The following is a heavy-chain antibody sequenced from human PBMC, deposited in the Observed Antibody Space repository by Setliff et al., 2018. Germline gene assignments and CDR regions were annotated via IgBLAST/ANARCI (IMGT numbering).Heavy chain of an antibody. CDR3: ARVLSVADYYYYYGMDV. D-gene: IGHD6-19*01. CDR1: GFTFRSYS. V-gene: IGHV3-21*01. CDR2: ISSSSSYI. Sequence: PGGSLRLSCAASGFTFRSYSMTWVRQAPGKGLEWVSSISSSSSYIYYADSVKGRFTISRDNAKNSLYPQMNSLRAEDTAVYYCARVLSVADYYYYYGMDVWGQGTTVTVSS. J-gene: IGHJ6*02.